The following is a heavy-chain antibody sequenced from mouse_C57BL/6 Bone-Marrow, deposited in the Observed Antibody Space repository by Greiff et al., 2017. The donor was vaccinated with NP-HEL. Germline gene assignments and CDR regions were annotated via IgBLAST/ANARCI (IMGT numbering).Heavy chain of an antibody. Sequence: QVQLQQPGAELVKPGASVKLSCKASGYTFTRYWMQWVKQRPGPGLEWIGEIDPSDSYTTYHQKFKGKATLTVDTSSSTAYMQHSSLTAEDSAVYDCVGDDLDYWGQGTTLTVSS. D-gene: IGHD2-3*01. CDR3: VGDDLDY. V-gene: IGHV1-50*01. CDR1: GYTFTRYW. J-gene: IGHJ2*01. CDR2: IDPSDSYT.